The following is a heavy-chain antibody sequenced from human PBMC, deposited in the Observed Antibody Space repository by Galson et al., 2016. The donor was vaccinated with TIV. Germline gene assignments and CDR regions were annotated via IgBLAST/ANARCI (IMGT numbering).Heavy chain of an antibody. J-gene: IGHJ4*02. Sequence: SLRLSCAGSGFTFSNHVMHWVRQAPGQGPAWVAVVASDGSNTCYTHAVKGRFTISRDNSTNTLYLQMDSLRSEDTGIYYCVRDMQWLVFDHWGQGILVTVSS. CDR3: VRDMQWLVFDH. CDR1: GFTFSNHV. D-gene: IGHD6-19*01. V-gene: IGHV3-30-3*01. CDR2: VASDGSNT.